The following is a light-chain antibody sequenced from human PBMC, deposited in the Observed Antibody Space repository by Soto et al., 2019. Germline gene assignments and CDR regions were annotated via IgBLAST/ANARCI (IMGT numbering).Light chain of an antibody. Sequence: DIQMTQSPSSLSASVGDRVTITCRASQGIGNDLGWYQQKPGKAPKRLIYLTYSLQTGVPSRFSGSGSGTEFSITISSLQPEDAATYFCLQHNSYPRTFGQGTQVEIK. CDR2: LTY. V-gene: IGKV1-17*01. J-gene: IGKJ1*01. CDR3: LQHNSYPRT. CDR1: QGIGND.